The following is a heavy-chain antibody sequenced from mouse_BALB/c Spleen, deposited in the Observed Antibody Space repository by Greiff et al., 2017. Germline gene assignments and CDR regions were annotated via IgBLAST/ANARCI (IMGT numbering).Heavy chain of an antibody. CDR2: INPYNDGT. J-gene: IGHJ2*01. CDR1: GYTFTSYV. V-gene: IGHV1-14*01. Sequence: QLVESGPELVKPGASVKMSCKASGYTFTSYVMHWVKQKPGQGLEWIGYINPYNDGTKYNEKFKGKATLTSDKSSSTAYMELSSLTSEDSAVYYCARGERAFDYWGQGTTLTVSS. CDR3: ARGERAFDY. D-gene: IGHD3-3*01.